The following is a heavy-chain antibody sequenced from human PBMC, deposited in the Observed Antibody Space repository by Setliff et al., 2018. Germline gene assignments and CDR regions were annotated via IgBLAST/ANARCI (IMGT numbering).Heavy chain of an antibody. V-gene: IGHV3-53*01. D-gene: IGHD3-10*02. CDR2: IYTGGRT. CDR1: GFTFSSYA. CDR3: ARGGVFGHFYFDL. Sequence: PGGSLRLSCAASGFTFSSYAMTWGRQAPAKGLECVSAIYTGGRTDSADSVKGRFTISRDGSKNTLYLQMNNLRVEDTAVYYCARGGVFGHFYFDLWGRGTLVTVSS. J-gene: IGHJ2*01.